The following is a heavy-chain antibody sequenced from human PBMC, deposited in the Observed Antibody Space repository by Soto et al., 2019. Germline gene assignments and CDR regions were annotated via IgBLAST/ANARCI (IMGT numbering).Heavy chain of an antibody. D-gene: IGHD3-9*01. V-gene: IGHV4-39*01. CDR3: ARCLTYFDWLPRPPVNWFDP. J-gene: IGHJ5*02. Sequence: PSETLSLTCTVSGGSISSSSYYWGWIRQPPGKGLEWIGSIYYSGSTYYNPSLKSRVTISVDTSKNQFSLKLSSVTAADTAVYYCARCLTYFDWLPRPPVNWFDPWGQGTLVTVSS. CDR1: GGSISSSSYY. CDR2: IYYSGST.